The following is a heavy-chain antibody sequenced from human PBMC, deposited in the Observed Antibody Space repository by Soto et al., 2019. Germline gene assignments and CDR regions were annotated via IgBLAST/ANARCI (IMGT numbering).Heavy chain of an antibody. CDR2: NNPNSGRT. J-gene: IGHJ6*03. CDR1: GYAFSQFY. CDR3: ARESGGTTATLDYYYFYMDV. D-gene: IGHD4-4*01. V-gene: IGHV1-2*04. Sequence: QVQLVQSGAEVKKPGASVKVSCKASGYAFSQFYIHWMRQAPGQGLEWMGWNNPNSGRTKFAQNFQGWVTMTRDTSIKTVYMELSGLKSDATAVYYFARESGGTTATLDYYYFYMDVWGKGTTVTVSS.